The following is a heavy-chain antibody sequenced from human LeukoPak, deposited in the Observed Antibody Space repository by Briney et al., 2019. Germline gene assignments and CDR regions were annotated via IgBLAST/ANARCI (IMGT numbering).Heavy chain of an antibody. J-gene: IGHJ4*02. CDR1: GFTFSSYW. V-gene: IGHV3-74*01. Sequence: PGGSLRLSCAASGFTFSSYWMHWVRQAPGKGLVWLSRINSDGSSTSYADSVKGRFTVSRDNAKNTLYLQMNSLRAEDTAVYYCARGVGPTVPGCWGQGTLVTVSS. CDR2: INSDGSST. CDR3: ARGVGPTVPGC. D-gene: IGHD1-26*01.